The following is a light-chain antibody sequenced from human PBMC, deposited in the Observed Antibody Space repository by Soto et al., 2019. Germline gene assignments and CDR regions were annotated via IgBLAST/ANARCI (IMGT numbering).Light chain of an antibody. CDR3: KKHGYSVN. V-gene: IGKV3-20*01. CDR1: QSVSSRY. CDR2: DAS. J-gene: IGKJ4*01. Sequence: DIVLTQSPGTLSLSPGERATLSCRASQSVSSRYLAWYQQKPGQAPRLLIYDASRRATGIPDRFSGSGSGTDFTLTISRLEPEDFSVYYCKKHGYSVNCGGGTKVEIK.